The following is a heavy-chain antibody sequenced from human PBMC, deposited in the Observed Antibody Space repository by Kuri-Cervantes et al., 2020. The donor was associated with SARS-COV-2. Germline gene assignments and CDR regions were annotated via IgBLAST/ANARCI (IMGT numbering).Heavy chain of an antibody. CDR2: ISPKNGNT. D-gene: IGHD6-13*01. CDR3: ARGITAGVDY. J-gene: IGHJ4*02. Sequence: ASVKVSCKASGYTFTGYYMHWVRQATGQGLEWMGWISPKNGNTDFAQNFQGRIAFTRDTSINTVYMELSSLTSEGTAVYYCARGITAGVDYWGQGTLVTVSS. V-gene: IGHV1-8*03. CDR1: GYTFTGYY.